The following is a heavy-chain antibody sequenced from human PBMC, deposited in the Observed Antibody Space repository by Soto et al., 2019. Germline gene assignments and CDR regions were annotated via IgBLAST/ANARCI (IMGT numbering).Heavy chain of an antibody. D-gene: IGHD1-26*01. V-gene: IGHV1-69*01. Sequence: QVQLVQSGAEVKKPGSSVKVSCKASGGTFSSYSINWVRQAPGQGLEWMGEIIPIFGTANYAQKFQGRVTITADESTRTAYMELSSLRSEYTAVYYCAIDGGRHSGGIDYWGQGSLVSVSS. CDR1: GGTFSSYS. CDR2: IIPIFGTA. J-gene: IGHJ4*02. CDR3: AIDGGRHSGGIDY.